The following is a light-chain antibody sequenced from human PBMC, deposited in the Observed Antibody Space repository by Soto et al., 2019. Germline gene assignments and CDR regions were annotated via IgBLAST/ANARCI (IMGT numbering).Light chain of an antibody. V-gene: IGLV2-11*01. CDR2: DVS. CDR3: CPYAGAYTYVV. Sequence: QSALTQPRSLSGSPGQSVTISCTGTSSDVGGYNFVSWYQHHPGKAPKVLIYDVSKRPSGVPDRFSGSKSGNTASLTISGLQAEDEADYHCCPYAGAYTYVVFGGGTKVTVL. CDR1: SSDVGGYNF. J-gene: IGLJ2*01.